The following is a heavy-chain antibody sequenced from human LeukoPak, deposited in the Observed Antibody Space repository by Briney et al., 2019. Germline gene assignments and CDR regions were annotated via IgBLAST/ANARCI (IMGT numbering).Heavy chain of an antibody. J-gene: IGHJ1*01. CDR1: GFTFSSYW. Sequence: GGSLRLSCAASGFTFSSYWMSWVRQAPGKGLEWVANIKQDGSEKYYLDSVKGRFTMSRDNAKNSLYLQMNSLRAEDTAVYYCARDLMGAAHYFQHWGQGTLVTVSS. CDR3: ARDLMGAAHYFQH. D-gene: IGHD1-26*01. CDR2: IKQDGSEK. V-gene: IGHV3-7*01.